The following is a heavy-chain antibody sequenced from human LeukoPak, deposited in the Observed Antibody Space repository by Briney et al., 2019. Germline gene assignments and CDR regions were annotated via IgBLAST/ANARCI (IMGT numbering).Heavy chain of an antibody. V-gene: IGHV3-30*03. CDR2: ILYDGINK. J-gene: IGHJ4*02. CDR3: AREGCSSTSCYVPVI. D-gene: IGHD2-2*01. Sequence: GRSLRLSCSASGFTFSSYGMHWVRQAPGKGLGWGAVILYDGINKYYADSVKGRFTISRDNSKNTLYLQMNSLRAEDTAVYYCAREGCSSTSCYVPVIWGQGTLVTVSS. CDR1: GFTFSSYG.